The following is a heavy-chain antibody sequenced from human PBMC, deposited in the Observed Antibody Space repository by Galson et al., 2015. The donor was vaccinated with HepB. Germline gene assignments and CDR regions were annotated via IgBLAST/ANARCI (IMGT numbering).Heavy chain of an antibody. D-gene: IGHD3-22*01. Sequence: SLRLSCAASGFTFSSYGMHWVRQAPGKGLEWVAVISYDGSNKYYADSVKGRFTISRDNSKNTLYLQMNSLRAEDTAVYYCAKERYDSSGYYYYYYGMDVWGQGTTVAVSS. CDR3: AKERYDSSGYYYYYYGMDV. J-gene: IGHJ6*02. CDR1: GFTFSSYG. V-gene: IGHV3-30*18. CDR2: ISYDGSNK.